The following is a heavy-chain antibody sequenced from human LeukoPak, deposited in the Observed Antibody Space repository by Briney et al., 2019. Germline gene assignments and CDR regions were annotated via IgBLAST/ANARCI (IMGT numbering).Heavy chain of an antibody. CDR1: GYTFTSYY. CDR3: ARGGYSGYDLEWFDP. CDR2: INPSGGST. V-gene: IGHV1-46*01. J-gene: IGHJ5*02. Sequence: ASVKVSCKASGYTFTSYYMHWVRQAPGQGLEWMGIINPSGGSTSYAQKFQGRVTMTRDMSTSTVYMELSSLRSEDTAVYYCARGGYSGYDLEWFDPWGQGTLVTVSS. D-gene: IGHD5-12*01.